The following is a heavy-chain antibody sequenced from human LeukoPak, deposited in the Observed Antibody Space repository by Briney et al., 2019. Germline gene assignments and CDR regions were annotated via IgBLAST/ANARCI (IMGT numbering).Heavy chain of an antibody. V-gene: IGHV1-69*05. CDR1: GGTFSSYA. J-gene: IGHJ6*03. D-gene: IGHD6-13*01. Sequence: SVKVSCKASGGTFSSYAISWVRQAPGQGLEWMGGIIPIFGTANYAQKFQGRVTITTDESTRTAYMELSSLRSEDTAVYYCAAGYSSSWYVIGYYYYYMDVWGKGTTVIVSS. CDR2: IIPIFGTA. CDR3: AAGYSSSWYVIGYYYYYMDV.